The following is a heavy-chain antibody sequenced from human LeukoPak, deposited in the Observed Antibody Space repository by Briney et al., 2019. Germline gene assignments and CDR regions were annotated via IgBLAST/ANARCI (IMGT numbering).Heavy chain of an antibody. J-gene: IGHJ4*02. Sequence: PGRSLRLSCAASGFTFSSYGMHWVRQAPGKGLEWVAVISYDGSNKYYADSVKGRFTISRVNSKNTLYLQMSSLRAEDTAVYYCAKGSDSSGYYPVWGQGTLVTVSS. CDR1: GFTFSSYG. V-gene: IGHV3-30*18. CDR2: ISYDGSNK. CDR3: AKGSDSSGYYPV. D-gene: IGHD3-22*01.